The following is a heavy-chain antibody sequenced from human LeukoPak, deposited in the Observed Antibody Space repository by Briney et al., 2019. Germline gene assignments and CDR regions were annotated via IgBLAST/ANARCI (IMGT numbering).Heavy chain of an antibody. CDR3: ARVRLSYFYDSSGYYFDN. Sequence: SETLSLTCTVSGVSISSYYWSWIRQPPGKGLEWIGYISYSGSTNHNPSLKSRVTISVDTSKNQFSLKLSSVASADTAVYYCARVRLSYFYDSSGYYFDNWGKGTLVTVS. J-gene: IGHJ4*02. D-gene: IGHD3-22*01. CDR2: ISYSGST. V-gene: IGHV4-59*12. CDR1: GVSISSYY.